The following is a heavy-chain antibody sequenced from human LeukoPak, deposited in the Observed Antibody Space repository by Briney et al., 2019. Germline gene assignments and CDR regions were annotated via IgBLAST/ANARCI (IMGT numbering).Heavy chain of an antibody. Sequence: GGSLRLSCAASGFTFSDYYMSWIRQAPGKGLEWVSSISSSSSYIYYADSVKGRFTISRDNAKNSLYLQMNSLRAEDTAVYYCARALKVGATLDYWGQGTLVTVSS. D-gene: IGHD1-26*01. CDR1: GFTFSDYY. CDR3: ARALKVGATLDY. CDR2: ISSSSSYI. V-gene: IGHV3-11*06. J-gene: IGHJ4*02.